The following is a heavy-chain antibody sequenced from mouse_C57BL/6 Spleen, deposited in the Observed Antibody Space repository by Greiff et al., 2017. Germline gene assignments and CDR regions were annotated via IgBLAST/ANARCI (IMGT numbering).Heavy chain of an antibody. CDR2: INPSTGGT. V-gene: IGHV1-42*01. J-gene: IGHJ3*01. D-gene: IGHD3-2*02. Sequence: EVQLVESGPELVKPGASVKISCKASGYSFTGYYMNWVKQSPEKSLEWIGEINPSTGGTTYNQKFKAKATLTVDKSSSTAYMQLKSLTSEDSAVYYCARGTAQATSWFAYWGQGTLVTVSA. CDR1: GYSFTGYY. CDR3: ARGTAQATSWFAY.